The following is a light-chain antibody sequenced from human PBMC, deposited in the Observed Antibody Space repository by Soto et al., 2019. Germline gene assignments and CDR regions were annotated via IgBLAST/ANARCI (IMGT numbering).Light chain of an antibody. Sequence: QSVLTQPASVSGSPGQSVTISCTGSSGDIGTYNYVPWFQQPPGKAPKLLIYGISNRPLGISDRFSGFKSANTAYLTISGVQPEDEADYHCGSYTASGTVVFGGGTKLTVL. CDR1: SGDIGTYNY. V-gene: IGLV2-14*01. CDR2: GIS. CDR3: GSYTASGTVV. J-gene: IGLJ2*01.